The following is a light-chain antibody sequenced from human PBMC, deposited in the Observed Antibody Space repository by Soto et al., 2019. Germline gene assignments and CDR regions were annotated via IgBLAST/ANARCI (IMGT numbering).Light chain of an antibody. Sequence: QSVLTQPASVSGSPGQSITISCTGTSSDIGAYNFVSWYQQHPGKAPKLMLYDVNIRPSGVSNRFSGSKSGNTASLTISGPQAEEGADYYCPSGTTSPTMIFGGGTKLTAL. CDR3: PSGTTSPTMI. CDR2: DVN. V-gene: IGLV2-14*03. J-gene: IGLJ2*01. CDR1: SSDIGAYNF.